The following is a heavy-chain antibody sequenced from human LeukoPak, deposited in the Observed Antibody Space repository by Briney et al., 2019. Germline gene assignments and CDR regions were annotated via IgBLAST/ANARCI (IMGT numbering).Heavy chain of an antibody. J-gene: IGHJ4*02. Sequence: GGSLRLSCAASGFTFSSYWMNWVRQAPGKGLEWVSAISGSGGSTYYADSVKGRFTISRDNSKNTLYLQMNSLRAEDTAVYYCAKPLIVIVVAADFDYWGQGTLVTVSS. CDR2: ISGSGGST. CDR3: AKPLIVIVVAADFDY. D-gene: IGHD3-22*01. V-gene: IGHV3-23*01. CDR1: GFTFSSYW.